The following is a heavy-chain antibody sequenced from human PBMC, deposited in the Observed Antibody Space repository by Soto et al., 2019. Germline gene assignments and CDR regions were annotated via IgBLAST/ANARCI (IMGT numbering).Heavy chain of an antibody. CDR2: ISWNSGSI. D-gene: IGHD3-10*01. CDR1: GFTFDDYA. J-gene: IGHJ6*03. Sequence: GGSLRLSCAASGFTFDDYAMHWVRQAPGKGLEWVSGISWNSGSIGYADSVKGRFTISRDNAKNSLYLQMNSLRAEDTALYYCAKDMREGSGSSDNYYYYMDVWGKGTTVTVSS. V-gene: IGHV3-9*01. CDR3: AKDMREGSGSSDNYYYYMDV.